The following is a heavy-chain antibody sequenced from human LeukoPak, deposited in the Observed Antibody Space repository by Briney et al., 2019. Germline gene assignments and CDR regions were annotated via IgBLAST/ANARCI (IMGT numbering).Heavy chain of an antibody. CDR1: GGTFSSYA. D-gene: IGHD6-19*01. CDR2: IIPIFGTA. J-gene: IGHJ4*02. V-gene: IGHV1-69*06. Sequence: ASVKVSCKASGGTFSSYAISWVRQAPGQGLEWMGGIIPIFGTANYAQKFQGRVTITADKSTSTAYMELSSLRSEDTAVYYCARRRSSGWFRSVYFDYWGQGTLVTVSS. CDR3: ARRRSSGWFRSVYFDY.